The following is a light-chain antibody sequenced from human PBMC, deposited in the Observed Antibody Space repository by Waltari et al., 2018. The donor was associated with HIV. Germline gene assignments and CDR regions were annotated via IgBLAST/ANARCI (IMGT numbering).Light chain of an antibody. Sequence: DIQMTQSPSSLSASVGDRVTITCRASQSIGVYLNWYQHKPGKAPKVLIYAASSLQSGVPSRFSGSGSGTDFTLAISSLQPEDLADYYCQQSYSTPYTFGQGTNLEIK. CDR2: AAS. J-gene: IGKJ2*01. V-gene: IGKV1-39*01. CDR3: QQSYSTPYT. CDR1: QSIGVY.